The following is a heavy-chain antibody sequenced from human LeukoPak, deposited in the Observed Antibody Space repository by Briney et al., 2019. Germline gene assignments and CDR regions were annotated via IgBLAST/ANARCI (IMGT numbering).Heavy chain of an antibody. D-gene: IGHD3-3*01. CDR2: INPNSGGT. CDR3: ARASLGSSFFGNY. Sequence: AASVKVSCKASGYTFTGYYMHWVRQAPGQGLEWMGWINPNSGGTNYAQKLQGRVTMTTDTSTSTAYMELRSLRSDDTAVYYCARASLGSSFFGNYWGQGTLVTVSS. CDR1: GYTFTGYY. J-gene: IGHJ4*02. V-gene: IGHV1-2*02.